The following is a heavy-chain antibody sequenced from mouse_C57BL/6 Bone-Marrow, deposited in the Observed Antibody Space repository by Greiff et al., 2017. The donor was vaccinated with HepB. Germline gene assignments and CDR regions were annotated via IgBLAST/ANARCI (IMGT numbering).Heavy chain of an antibody. CDR2: IDPSDSYT. CDR3: ARSHHDD. CDR1: GYTFTSYW. V-gene: IGHV1-50*01. Sequence: QVQLQQPGAELVKPGASVKLSCKASGYTFTSYWMQWVKQRPGQGLEWIGEIDPSDSYTNYNQKFKGKATLTVDTSSSTAYMQLSSLTYEASAVYYCARSHHDDWGTGTTLTVAT. J-gene: IGHJ2*01.